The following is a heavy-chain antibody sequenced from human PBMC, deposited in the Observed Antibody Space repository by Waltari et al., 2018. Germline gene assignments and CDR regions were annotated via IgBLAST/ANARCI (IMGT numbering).Heavy chain of an antibody. CDR1: GGTFSSYT. CDR2: IIPILGIA. D-gene: IGHD6-13*01. Sequence: QVQLVQSGAEVKKPGSSVKVSCKASGGTFSSYTISWVRQAPGQGLEWMGRIIPILGIANYAQKFQGRVTITADKSTSTAYMELSSLRSEDTAVYYCAKGGSSWYSGAFDIWGQGTMVTVSS. J-gene: IGHJ3*02. V-gene: IGHV1-69*02. CDR3: AKGGSSWYSGAFDI.